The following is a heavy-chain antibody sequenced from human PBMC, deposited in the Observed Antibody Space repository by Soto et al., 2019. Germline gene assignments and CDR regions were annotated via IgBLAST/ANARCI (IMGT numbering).Heavy chain of an antibody. J-gene: IGHJ4*02. CDR2: ISAYNGNT. V-gene: IGHV1-18*01. CDR1: GYTFTSYG. D-gene: IGHD3-3*01. CDR3: ARAITIFGVVIMPFDY. Sequence: GASVKVSCKASGYTFTSYGISWVRQAPGQGLEWMGWISAYNGNTNYAQKLQGRVTMTTDTSTSTAYMELRSLRSDDTAVYYCARAITIFGVVIMPFDYWGQGTLVTVSS.